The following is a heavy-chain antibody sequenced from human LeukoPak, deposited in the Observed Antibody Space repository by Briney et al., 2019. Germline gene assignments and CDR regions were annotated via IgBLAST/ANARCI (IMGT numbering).Heavy chain of an antibody. CDR1: GYTFTGYY. V-gene: IGHV1-2*02. Sequence: GASVKVSCKASGYTFTGYYMHWVRQAPGQGLEWMGWINPNSGGTNYAQKFQGRVTMTRDTSISTAYMELSRLRSADTAVYYCASEGLRGYYDFSDYYFDYWGQGTLVTVSS. CDR3: ASEGLRGYYDFSDYYFDY. D-gene: IGHD3-3*01. J-gene: IGHJ4*02. CDR2: INPNSGGT.